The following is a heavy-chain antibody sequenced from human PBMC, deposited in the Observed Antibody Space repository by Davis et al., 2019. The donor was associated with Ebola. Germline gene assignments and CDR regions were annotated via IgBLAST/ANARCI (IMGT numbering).Heavy chain of an antibody. CDR2: IRYDGSNK. Sequence: PGGSLRLSCAASGFTFSSYGMHWVRQAPGKGLEWVAFIRYDGSNKYYADSVKGRFTISRDNSKNTLYLQMNSLRAEDTAVYYCAKGGMTTVTFGAFDIWGQGTMVTVSS. CDR1: GFTFSSYG. D-gene: IGHD4-17*01. J-gene: IGHJ3*02. V-gene: IGHV3-30*02. CDR3: AKGGMTTVTFGAFDI.